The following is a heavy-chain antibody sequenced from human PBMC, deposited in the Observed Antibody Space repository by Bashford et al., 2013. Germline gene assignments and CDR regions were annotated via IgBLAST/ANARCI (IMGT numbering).Heavy chain of an antibody. CDR1: GFTFSRYT. J-gene: IGHJ6*02. CDR2: FSATGGRT. CDR3: VRTPVAGPEGTIFYYYYGMDV. V-gene: IGHV3-23*01. D-gene: IGHD6-19*01. Sequence: GGSLRLSCAASGFTFSRYTMSWVRQAPGKGLEWVSTFSATGGRTYYADSVKGRFTISRDNSKNTLSLQVNSLRAEDTAVYYCVRTPVAGPEGTIFYYYYGMDVWGQGTTVTVSS.